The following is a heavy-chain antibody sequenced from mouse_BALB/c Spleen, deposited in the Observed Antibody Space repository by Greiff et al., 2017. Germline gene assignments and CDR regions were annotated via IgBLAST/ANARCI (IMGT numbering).Heavy chain of an antibody. CDR3: ARGGYRFTWFAY. Sequence: EVKLVESGGGLVKPGGSLKLSCAASGFTFSDYYMYWVRQTPEKRLEWVATISDGGSYTYYPDSVKGRFTISRDNAKNNLYLQMSSLKSEDTAMYYCARGGYRFTWFAYWGQGTLVTVSA. V-gene: IGHV5-4*02. CDR1: GFTFSDYY. CDR2: ISDGGSYT. D-gene: IGHD2-14*01. J-gene: IGHJ3*01.